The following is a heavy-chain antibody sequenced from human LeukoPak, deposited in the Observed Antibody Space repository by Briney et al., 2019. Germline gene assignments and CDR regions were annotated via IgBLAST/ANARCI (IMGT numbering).Heavy chain of an antibody. CDR2: ISSSGSTI. D-gene: IGHD3-22*01. J-gene: IGHJ3*02. V-gene: IGHV3-11*01. Sequence: PGGSLRLSCAASGFSFSDYYMSWIRQAPGKGLEWVSYISSSGSTIYYADSVKGRFTISRDNAKNSLYLQMNSLRAEDTAVYYCASPMIVVVITRPNDAFDIWGQGTMVTVSS. CDR1: GFSFSDYY. CDR3: ASPMIVVVITRPNDAFDI.